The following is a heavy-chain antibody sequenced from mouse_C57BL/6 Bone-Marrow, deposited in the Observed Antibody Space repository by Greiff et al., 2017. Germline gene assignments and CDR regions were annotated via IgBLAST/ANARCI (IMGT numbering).Heavy chain of an antibody. CDR1: GFNIKDDY. V-gene: IGHV14-4*01. D-gene: IGHD2-4*01. CDR2: IDPENGDT. Sequence: VQLKEPGAELVRPGASVKLSCTASGFNIKDDYMHWVKQRPEQGLEWIGWIDPENGDTEYASKFQGKAAITADTSSNTAYLQLSSLTSEDTAVYYCTTYDYDWAWFAYWGQGTLVTVSA. CDR3: TTYDYDWAWFAY. J-gene: IGHJ3*01.